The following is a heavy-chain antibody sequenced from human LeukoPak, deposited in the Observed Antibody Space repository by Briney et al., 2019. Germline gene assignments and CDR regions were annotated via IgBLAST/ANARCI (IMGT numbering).Heavy chain of an antibody. CDR3: ARHERSLAVAGAGSIDY. CDR2: IYYSGST. V-gene: IGHV4-59*08. Sequence: PSETLSLTCTVSGGSISSYYWSWIRQPPGKGLEWIGYIYYSGSTNYNPSLKSRVTISVDTSKTQFSLKLSSVTAADTAVYYCARHERSLAVAGAGSIDYWGQGTLVTVSS. CDR1: GGSISSYY. J-gene: IGHJ4*02. D-gene: IGHD6-19*01.